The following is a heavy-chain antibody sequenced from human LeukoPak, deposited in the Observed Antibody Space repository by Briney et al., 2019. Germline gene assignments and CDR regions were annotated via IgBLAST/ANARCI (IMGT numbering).Heavy chain of an antibody. CDR1: SYSISSDYY. CDR2: IKHSGIT. Sequence: SETLSLTCTVSSYSISSDYYWGWIRQTPGKGLEWIASIKHSGITYYNPSLKSRVTISVDMSKNQFSLKLTSVTAADTAVYYCGRDRPSGYYDYWGQGILVTVSS. D-gene: IGHD3-22*01. J-gene: IGHJ4*02. V-gene: IGHV4-38-2*02. CDR3: GRDRPSGYYDY.